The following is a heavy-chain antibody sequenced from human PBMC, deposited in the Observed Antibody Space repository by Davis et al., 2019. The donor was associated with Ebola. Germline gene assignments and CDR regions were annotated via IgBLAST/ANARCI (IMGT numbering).Heavy chain of an antibody. CDR3: ARQGDGGDYSEAGY. CDR2: MNQDGGEK. J-gene: IGHJ4*02. D-gene: IGHD2-21*02. Sequence: PGGSLRLSCAASGFTFSSYGMNWVRQAPGKGLQWVANMNQDGGEKFFADSVKGRFTISRDNAENSLYLQINSLRVEDAAVYYCARQGDGGDYSEAGYWGQGTLVTVSS. V-gene: IGHV3-7*01. CDR1: GFTFSSYG.